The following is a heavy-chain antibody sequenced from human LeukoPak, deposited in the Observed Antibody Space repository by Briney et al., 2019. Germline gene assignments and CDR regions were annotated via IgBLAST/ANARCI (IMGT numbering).Heavy chain of an antibody. CDR1: GFTFSSYS. CDR2: ISSSSSYI. Sequence: GGSLRLSCAASGFTFSSYSMNWVRQAPGKGLEWVSYISSSSSYIYYADSVKGRFTISRDNAKNSLYLQMNSLRAEDTAVYYCARAPYSSSPVDYWGQGTLVTVSS. V-gene: IGHV3-21*05. J-gene: IGHJ4*02. CDR3: ARAPYSSSPVDY. D-gene: IGHD6-6*01.